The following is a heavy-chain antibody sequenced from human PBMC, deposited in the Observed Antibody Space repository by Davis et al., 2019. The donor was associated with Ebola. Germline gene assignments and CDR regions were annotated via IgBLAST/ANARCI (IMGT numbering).Heavy chain of an antibody. CDR2: ISSSGSTI. CDR1: GFTFSSYA. CDR3: ASGDGRGSSYDMDV. Sequence: GESLKISCAASGFTFSSYAMSWVRQAPGKGLEWVSYISSSGSTIYYADSVKGRFTISRDNAKNSLYLQMNSLRGEDTALYYCASGDGRGSSYDMDVWGQGTTVTVSS. D-gene: IGHD5-12*01. V-gene: IGHV3-48*04. J-gene: IGHJ6*02.